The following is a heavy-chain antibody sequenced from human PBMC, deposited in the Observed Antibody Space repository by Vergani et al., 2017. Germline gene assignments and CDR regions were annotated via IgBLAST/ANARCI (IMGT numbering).Heavy chain of an antibody. CDR2: IYYSGST. V-gene: IGHV4-59*01. CDR1: GGSISSYY. Sequence: QVQLQESGPGLVKPSETLSLTCTVSGGSISSYYWSWIRQPPGKGLELIGYIYYSGSTNYNPSLKSRVTISVDTSKNHFSLKLSSVTAADTAVYYCARGSVGGSGYYYGSDYWGRGTLVTVSA. D-gene: IGHD3-22*01. J-gene: IGHJ4*02. CDR3: ARGSVGGSGYYYGSDY.